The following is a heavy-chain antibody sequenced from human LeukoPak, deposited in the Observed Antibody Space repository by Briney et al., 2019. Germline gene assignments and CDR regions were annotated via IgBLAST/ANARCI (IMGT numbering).Heavy chain of an antibody. CDR3: ARRDSGSYFSAVYFDH. CDR2: TYDMGST. Sequence: PSETLSLTCTVSGDSINTYYWSWTRQPPGKGQGWIGYTYDMGSTIYNPSLESRVTISADTSKNQFSLKLRSVTAADTAVYYCARRDSGSYFSAVYFDHWGQGILVTVSS. CDR1: GDSINTYY. J-gene: IGHJ4*02. V-gene: IGHV4-59*08. D-gene: IGHD1-26*01.